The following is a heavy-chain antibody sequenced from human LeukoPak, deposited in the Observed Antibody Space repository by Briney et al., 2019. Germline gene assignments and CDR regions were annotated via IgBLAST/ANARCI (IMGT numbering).Heavy chain of an antibody. CDR1: EFTFSNYA. J-gene: IGHJ3*02. V-gene: IGHV3-23*01. CDR3: AKVAGSSGWYGGNAFDI. Sequence: GGSPRLSCAAPEFTFSNYAMSWVRQTPGKGLEWVSAISGGGDSTYYADSVNGRFTISRDNSKNTLYLQMNSLRGEDTALYYCAKVAGSSGWYGGNAFDIWGQGTMVTVSS. D-gene: IGHD6-19*01. CDR2: ISGGGDST.